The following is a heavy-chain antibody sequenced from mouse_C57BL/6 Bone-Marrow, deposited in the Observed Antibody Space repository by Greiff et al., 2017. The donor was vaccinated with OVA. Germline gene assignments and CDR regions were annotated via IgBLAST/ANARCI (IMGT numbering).Heavy chain of an antibody. Sequence: EVQLQQSGPELVKPGASVKIPCKASGYTFTDYNMDWVKQSHGKSLEWIGDINPNNGGTIYNQKFKGKATLTVDKSSSTAYMELRSLTSEDSAVYFCARPKTAQAYYFDYWGQGTTLTVSS. V-gene: IGHV1-18*01. J-gene: IGHJ2*01. CDR2: INPNNGGT. CDR3: ARPKTAQAYYFDY. D-gene: IGHD3-2*02. CDR1: GYTFTDYN.